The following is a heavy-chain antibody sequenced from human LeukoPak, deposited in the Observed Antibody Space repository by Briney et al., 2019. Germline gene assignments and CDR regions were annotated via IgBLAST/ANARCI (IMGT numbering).Heavy chain of an antibody. CDR2: ISYDGSNK. Sequence: GGSLRLSCAASGFTFSSYGMHWVRQAPGKGLEWVAVISYDGSNKYYADSVKGRFTISRDNSKNTLYLQMNSLRAEDTAVYYCARDGGLYCGGDCYHFDYWGQGTLVTVSS. CDR3: ARDGGLYCGGDCYHFDY. V-gene: IGHV3-30*03. CDR1: GFTFSSYG. D-gene: IGHD2-21*02. J-gene: IGHJ4*02.